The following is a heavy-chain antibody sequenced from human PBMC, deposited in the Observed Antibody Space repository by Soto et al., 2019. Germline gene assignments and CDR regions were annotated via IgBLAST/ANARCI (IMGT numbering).Heavy chain of an antibody. CDR3: ARDRWELDAFDI. CDR2: ISAYNGNT. J-gene: IGHJ3*02. Sequence: SVKVSFKASCYTFTSYGISWVRQAPGQGLEWMGWISAYNGNTNYAQKLQGRVTMTTDTSTSTAYMELRSLRSDDTAVYYCARDRWELDAFDIWGQGTMVTVSS. D-gene: IGHD1-26*01. CDR1: CYTFTSYG. V-gene: IGHV1-18*01.